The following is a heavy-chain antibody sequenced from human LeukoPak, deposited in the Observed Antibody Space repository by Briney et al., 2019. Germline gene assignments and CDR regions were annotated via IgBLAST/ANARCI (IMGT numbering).Heavy chain of an antibody. CDR1: GGTFSSYA. J-gene: IGHJ4*02. D-gene: IGHD3-16*01. Sequence: GASVKVSCKASGGTFSSYAISWVRQAPGQGLERMGGIIPIFGTANYAQKFQGRVTITADESTSTAYMELSSLRSEDTAVYYCARLRRWGPYYFDYWGQGTLVTVSS. V-gene: IGHV1-69*13. CDR2: IIPIFGTA. CDR3: ARLRRWGPYYFDY.